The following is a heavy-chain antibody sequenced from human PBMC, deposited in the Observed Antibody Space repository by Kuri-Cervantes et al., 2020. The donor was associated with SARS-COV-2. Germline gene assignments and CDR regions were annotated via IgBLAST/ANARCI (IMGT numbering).Heavy chain of an antibody. J-gene: IGHJ4*02. Sequence: ASVKVSCKASGYTFTSYGISWVRQAPGQGLEWMGWISAYNGNTNYAQKLQGRVTMTRDTSTSTVYMELSSLRSEDTAVYYCARAAYRGGDCPVGGYYFDYWGQGTLVTVSS. CDR2: ISAYNGNT. V-gene: IGHV1-18*01. CDR3: ARAAYRGGDCPVGGYYFDY. CDR1: GYTFTSYG. D-gene: IGHD2-21*01.